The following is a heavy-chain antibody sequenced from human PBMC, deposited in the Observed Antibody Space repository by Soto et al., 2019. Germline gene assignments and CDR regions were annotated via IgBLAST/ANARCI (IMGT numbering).Heavy chain of an antibody. V-gene: IGHV4-31*03. CDR1: GGSISSGGYY. CDR2: IYYSGST. CDR3: ARVMWTYQLLVDY. Sequence: PSETLSLTCTVSGGSISSGGYYWSWIRQHPGKGLEWIGYIYYSGSTYYNPSLKSRVTISVDTSKNQFSLKLSSVPAADTAVYYCARVMWTYQLLVDYWGQGTLVTVSS. D-gene: IGHD2-2*01. J-gene: IGHJ4*02.